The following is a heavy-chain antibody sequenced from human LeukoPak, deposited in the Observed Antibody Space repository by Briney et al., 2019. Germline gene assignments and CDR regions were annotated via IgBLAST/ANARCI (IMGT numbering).Heavy chain of an antibody. CDR3: ARDNGCRDFYYYYYMDV. Sequence: SETLSLTCTVSGGSISIYYWSWIRQPAGKGLEWIGRIYTSGSTNYNPPLKSRVTMSVDTSKNQFSLKLRSVPDADTAVYYCARDNGCRDFYYYYYMDVWGKGTTVTVSS. J-gene: IGHJ6*03. D-gene: IGHD3-3*01. V-gene: IGHV4-4*07. CDR1: GGSISIYY. CDR2: IYTSGST.